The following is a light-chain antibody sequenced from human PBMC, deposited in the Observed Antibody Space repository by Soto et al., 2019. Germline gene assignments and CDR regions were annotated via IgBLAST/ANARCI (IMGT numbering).Light chain of an antibody. J-gene: IGLJ3*02. V-gene: IGLV2-23*01. Sequence: QSALTQPASVSGSLGQSITISCTGTSNDVGSYKFVSWYQHPPGIAPKLLIYEGIKRPSGVSNRFSASKSGSTASLTISGLQAEDEADYYCCSFAHSTMVFGGGTKLTVL. CDR1: SNDVGSYKF. CDR2: EGI. CDR3: CSFAHSTMV.